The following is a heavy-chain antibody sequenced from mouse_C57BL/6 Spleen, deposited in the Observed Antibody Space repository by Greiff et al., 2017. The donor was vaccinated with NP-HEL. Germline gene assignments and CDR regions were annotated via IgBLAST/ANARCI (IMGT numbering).Heavy chain of an antibody. CDR1: GYTFTSYW. Sequence: VQLQQPGAELVKPGASAKLSCKASGYTFTSYWMHWVKQRPGQGLEWIGMIHPNSGSTNYNEKFKSKATLTVDKSSSTAYMQLSSLTSEDSAVYYCARERGLPLDYWGQGTTLTVSS. CDR2: IHPNSGST. V-gene: IGHV1-64*01. J-gene: IGHJ2*01. D-gene: IGHD2-2*01. CDR3: ARERGLPLDY.